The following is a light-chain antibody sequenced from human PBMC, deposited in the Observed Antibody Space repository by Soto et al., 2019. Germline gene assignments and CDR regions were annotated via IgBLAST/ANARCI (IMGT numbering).Light chain of an antibody. CDR3: QQYNSYRT. V-gene: IGKV1-5*01. Sequence: DIQMTQSPSTLSASVGDRVTITFRASQSISSWLAWYQQKPGKAPKLLIYDASSLESGVPSRFSGSGSGTEFTLTISSLQPDDFATYYCQQYNSYRTFGQGTKVDTK. CDR1: QSISSW. J-gene: IGKJ1*01. CDR2: DAS.